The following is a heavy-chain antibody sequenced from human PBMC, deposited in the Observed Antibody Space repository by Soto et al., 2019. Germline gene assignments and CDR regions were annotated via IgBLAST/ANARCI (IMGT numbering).Heavy chain of an antibody. CDR3: AGGGSGYVWFNEF. V-gene: IGHV1-69*01. J-gene: IGHJ4*02. D-gene: IGHD3-22*01. CDR1: GGLFSSYA. CDR2: IIPVFSTA. Sequence: QEQLVQSGAEVKKPGSSVKVSCKASGGLFSSYAISWVRQAPGQGLEWMGGIIPVFSTAYYAQKFQGRVTITADESTNTAYMELSSLISEDTAMYYCAGGGSGYVWFNEFWGQGSLVTVSS.